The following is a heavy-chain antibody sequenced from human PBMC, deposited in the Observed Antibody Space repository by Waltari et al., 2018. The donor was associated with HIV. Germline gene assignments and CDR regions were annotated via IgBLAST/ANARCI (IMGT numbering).Heavy chain of an antibody. Sequence: EVQLVESGGGMVKPGGSLRLSCAASGFTFSSYSMTWVRQAPGKGLEWVSSISNSRSYIYYADSVKGRFTISRDNAKNSLYLQMNSLRAEDTAVYYCARIPGIAAAGPYYFDYWGQGTLVTVSS. D-gene: IGHD6-13*01. CDR2: ISNSRSYI. CDR1: GFTFSSYS. V-gene: IGHV3-21*01. CDR3: ARIPGIAAAGPYYFDY. J-gene: IGHJ4*02.